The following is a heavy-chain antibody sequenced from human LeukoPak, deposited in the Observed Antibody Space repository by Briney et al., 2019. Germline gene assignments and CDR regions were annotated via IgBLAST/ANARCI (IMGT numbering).Heavy chain of an antibody. Sequence: GGSLRLSCAASGFTFSSYGTDWVRQAPGKGLGRVAVIWYDGNNKYYADPVNGRFTSPRDNSKNTLYLQRYSLRAEDTAVYYCARSTSREYDIYHFDYWGQGTLVTVSS. J-gene: IGHJ4*02. D-gene: IGHD3-9*01. CDR2: IWYDGNNK. V-gene: IGHV3-33*01. CDR3: ARSTSREYDIYHFDY. CDR1: GFTFSSYG.